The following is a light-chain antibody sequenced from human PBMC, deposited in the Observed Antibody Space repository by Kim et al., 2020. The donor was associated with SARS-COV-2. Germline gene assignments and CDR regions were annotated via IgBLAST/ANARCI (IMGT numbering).Light chain of an antibody. Sequence: DIQMIQSPSSLSASVGDRVTITCRASQSISSYLNWYQQKPGKAPKLLIYAASSLQSRVPSRFSGSGSGTDFTLTISSLQPEDFATYYCQQSNSTPPTFGQGTKVDIK. CDR3: QQSNSTPPT. J-gene: IGKJ1*01. V-gene: IGKV1-39*01. CDR2: AAS. CDR1: QSISSY.